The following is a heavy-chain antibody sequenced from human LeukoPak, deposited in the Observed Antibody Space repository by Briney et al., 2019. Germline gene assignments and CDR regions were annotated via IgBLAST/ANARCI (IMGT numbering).Heavy chain of an antibody. V-gene: IGHV3-64*01. CDR2: ISSSGGST. CDR3: AKDSSDYYFDY. Sequence: GGSLRLSCAATGFTFSSYAMHWVRQAPGKGLEYVSAISSSGGSTYYANSVKGRFTISRDNSKNTLYVQMNSLRPDDTAVYYCAKDSSDYYFDYWGQGTLVTVSS. D-gene: IGHD3-22*01. CDR1: GFTFSSYA. J-gene: IGHJ4*02.